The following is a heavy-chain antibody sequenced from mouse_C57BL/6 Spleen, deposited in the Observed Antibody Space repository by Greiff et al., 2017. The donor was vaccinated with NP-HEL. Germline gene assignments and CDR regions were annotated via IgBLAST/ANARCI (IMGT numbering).Heavy chain of an antibody. CDR2: INPSNGGT. Sequence: QVQLQQPGTELVKPGASVKLSCKASGYTFTSYWMHWVKQRPGQGLEWIGNINPSNGGTNYNEKFKSKATLTVDKSSRTAYMQLSSLTSEDSAVYYCARSGGYYVGVAYWGKGTLVTASA. CDR1: GYTFTSYW. V-gene: IGHV1-53*01. CDR3: ARSGGYYVGVAY. D-gene: IGHD2-3*01. J-gene: IGHJ3*01.